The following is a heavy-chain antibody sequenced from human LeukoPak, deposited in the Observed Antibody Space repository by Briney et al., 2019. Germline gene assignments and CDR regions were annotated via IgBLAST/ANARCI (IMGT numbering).Heavy chain of an antibody. CDR3: LSSHLSSSWYMGFDY. CDR1: GGTFSSYA. J-gene: IGHJ4*02. Sequence: SVKVSCKASGGTFSSYAISWVRQAPGQGLEWMGGIIPIFGTANYAQKFQGRVTITADESTSTAYMELSSLRSEDTAMYYCLSSHLSSSWYMGFDYWGQGTLVTVSS. D-gene: IGHD6-13*01. CDR2: IIPIFGTA. V-gene: IGHV1-69*01.